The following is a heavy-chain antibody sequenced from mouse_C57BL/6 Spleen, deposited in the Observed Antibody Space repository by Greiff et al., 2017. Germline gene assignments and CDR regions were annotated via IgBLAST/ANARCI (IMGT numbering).Heavy chain of an antibody. CDR3: ASRGLRSLDY. Sequence: EVQLQESGPGLVKPSQSLSLTCSVTGYSITSGYYWNWIRQFPGNKLEWMGYISYDGSNNYNPSLKNRISITRDTSKNQFFLKLNSVTTEDTATYYCASRGLRSLDYWGQGTTLTVSS. V-gene: IGHV3-6*01. CDR1: GYSITSGYY. CDR2: ISYDGSN. D-gene: IGHD2-4*01. J-gene: IGHJ2*01.